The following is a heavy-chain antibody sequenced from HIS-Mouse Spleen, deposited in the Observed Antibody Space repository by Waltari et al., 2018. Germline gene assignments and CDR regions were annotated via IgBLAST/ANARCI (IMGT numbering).Heavy chain of an antibody. CDR2: IKQDGSEK. V-gene: IGHV3-7*01. D-gene: IGHD7-27*01. CDR3: ARDGGTGDFDY. Sequence: EVQLVESGGGLVQPGGSRRCCCAASGFHFSRIWMTWGRQAPGKGLEWVANIKQDGSEKYYVDSVKGRFTISRDNAKNSLYLQMNSLRAEDTAVYYCARDGGTGDFDYWGQGTLVTVSS. CDR1: GFHFSRIW. J-gene: IGHJ4*02.